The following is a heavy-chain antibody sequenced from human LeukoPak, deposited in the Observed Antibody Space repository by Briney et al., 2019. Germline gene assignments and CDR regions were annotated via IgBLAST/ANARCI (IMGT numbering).Heavy chain of an antibody. CDR3: ARGTTSAPGMDV. CDR2: ISYDGSNT. V-gene: IGHV3-30*03. D-gene: IGHD2/OR15-2a*01. J-gene: IGHJ6*02. Sequence: PGGSLRLSCAASGFTFSSYGMHWVRQAPGKGLEWVAVISYDGSNTYYADSVKGRFTISRDNAENSLYLQMNSLRAEDTAVYYCARGTTSAPGMDVWGQGTTVTVSS. CDR1: GFTFSSYG.